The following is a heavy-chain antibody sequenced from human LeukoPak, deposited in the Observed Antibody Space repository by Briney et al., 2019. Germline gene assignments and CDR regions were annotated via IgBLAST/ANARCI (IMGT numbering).Heavy chain of an antibody. V-gene: IGHV1-2*02. J-gene: IGHJ4*02. CDR3: ARVSMLARDLLDY. Sequence: ASVKVSCKASEYTFTGYYMHWVRQAPGQGFEWMGWINPNSGGTKYAQKFQGRVTMTRDTSISTAYMELSRLKSDDTAVYYCARVSMLARDLLDYWGQGTLVTVSS. CDR2: INPNSGGT. D-gene: IGHD3-10*02. CDR1: EYTFTGYY.